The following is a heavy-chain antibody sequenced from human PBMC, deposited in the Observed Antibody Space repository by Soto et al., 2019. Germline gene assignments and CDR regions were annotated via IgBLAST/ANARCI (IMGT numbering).Heavy chain of an antibody. CDR1: GFTFSSYS. CDR3: ARDPIYYYGSGSPKSLGAFEI. D-gene: IGHD3-10*01. J-gene: IGHJ3*02. V-gene: IGHV3-48*01. CDR2: ISSSSSTI. Sequence: EVQLVESGGGLVQPGGSLRLSCAASGFTFSSYSMNWVRQAPGKGLEWVSYISSSSSTIYYADSVKGRFTISRDNAKNSLYLQMNSLRAEDTAVYYCARDPIYYYGSGSPKSLGAFEIWGQGTMVTVSS.